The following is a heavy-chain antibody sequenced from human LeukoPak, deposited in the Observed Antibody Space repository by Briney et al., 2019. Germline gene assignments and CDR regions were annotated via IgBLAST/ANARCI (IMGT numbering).Heavy chain of an antibody. V-gene: IGHV4-59*01. CDR3: ARDSRDGYYFDY. J-gene: IGHJ4*02. CDR1: GGSISSYY. CDR2: IYYSGST. D-gene: IGHD2-21*02. Sequence: SETLSLTCTVSGGSISSYYWSWIRQPPGKGLEWIGYIYYSGSTNYNPSLKSRVTISVDTSKNQFSLKLSSVTAADTAVYYCARDSRDGYYFDYWGQGTLVTVSS.